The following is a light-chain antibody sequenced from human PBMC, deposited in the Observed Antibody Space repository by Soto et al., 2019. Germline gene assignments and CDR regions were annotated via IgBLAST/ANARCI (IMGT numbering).Light chain of an antibody. CDR1: GSDVVNYNL. J-gene: IGLJ2*01. CDR2: EGT. Sequence: QSALTQPASVAGSPGQSITISCTGTGSDVVNYNLLSWYQQHPGKATKLIISEGTKRPSGVSNRFSGSGSGNTASLTISGLQAADEADYYCSSYAGPFVIFGGGTKVTVL. V-gene: IGLV2-23*01. CDR3: SSYAGPFVI.